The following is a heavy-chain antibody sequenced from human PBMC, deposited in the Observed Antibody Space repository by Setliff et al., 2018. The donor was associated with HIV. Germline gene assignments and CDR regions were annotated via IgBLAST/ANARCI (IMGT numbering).Heavy chain of an antibody. CDR2: INAVNDNT. V-gene: IGHV1-3*01. CDR3: ARDRCNSVSCYLYNWFDP. CDR1: GYTLTTYA. Sequence: ASVKVSCKASGYTLTTYAMHWVRQAPGQRLEWMGWINAVNDNTKYSQKFQDRVTITRDTSADTVYMELNSLRSEDTAVYYCARDRCNSVSCYLYNWFDPWGQGTLVTVSS. J-gene: IGHJ5*02. D-gene: IGHD2-2*01.